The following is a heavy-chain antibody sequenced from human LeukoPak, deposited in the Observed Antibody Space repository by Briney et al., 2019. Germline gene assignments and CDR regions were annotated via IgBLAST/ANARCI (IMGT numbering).Heavy chain of an antibody. CDR3: AKDGGGGCSGVNCYRGSYFSGMDV. J-gene: IGHJ6*02. CDR2: IYSGGST. Sequence: GGSLRLSCAASGFTVSSNYMSWVRQAPGKGLEWVSVIYSGGSTYYADSVKGRFTISRDNSKNTLYLQMNSLRAEDTAVYYCAKDGGGGCSGVNCYRGSYFSGMDVWGQGTTVTVSS. D-gene: IGHD2-15*01. V-gene: IGHV3-53*01. CDR1: GFTVSSNY.